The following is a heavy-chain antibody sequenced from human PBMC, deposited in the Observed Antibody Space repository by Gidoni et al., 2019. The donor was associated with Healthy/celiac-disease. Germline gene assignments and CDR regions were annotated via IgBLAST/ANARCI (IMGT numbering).Heavy chain of an antibody. Sequence: QVQLQQRGAGLWKPSETLSLTCAVYGVSFSGYYWSWIRQPLGKVLEWMGEINHSGSTKYNPSLKSRVTISVDTSKHQFSLKLSSVTAADTAVYYCAGIGYYFDYWGQGTLVTVSS. CDR3: AGIGYYFDY. CDR2: INHSGST. V-gene: IGHV4-34*01. J-gene: IGHJ4*02. CDR1: GVSFSGYY.